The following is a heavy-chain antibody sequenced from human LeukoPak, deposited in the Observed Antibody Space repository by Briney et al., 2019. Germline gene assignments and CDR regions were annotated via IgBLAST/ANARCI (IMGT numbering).Heavy chain of an antibody. CDR2: FIPILGIA. Sequence: SVKVSCKASGGTFSSYAISWVPQAPGQGLEWMGRFIPILGIANYAQKFQGRVTITADKSTSTAYIELRSLRSEDTAVYCCASTGGGYDARSRYYYYYGMDVWGQGTTVTVSS. D-gene: IGHD5-12*01. J-gene: IGHJ6*02. V-gene: IGHV1-69*04. CDR3: ASTGGGYDARSRYYYYYGMDV. CDR1: GGTFSSYA.